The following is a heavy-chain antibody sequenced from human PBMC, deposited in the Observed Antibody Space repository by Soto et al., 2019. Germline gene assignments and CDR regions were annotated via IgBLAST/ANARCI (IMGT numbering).Heavy chain of an antibody. CDR3: VREDDGGDRDYYGLDV. CDR2: IHYSGSV. V-gene: IGHV4-30-4*01. D-gene: IGHD4-17*01. CDR1: GGSISSDHYH. Sequence: QVQLQESGPGLVRPSQTLSLTCTVSGGSISSDHYHWTWIRQTPGKGLEWIWYIHYSGSVSYNPSFQSRVTMSVDTSKNLFALKLSSVTAADTAVYFCVREDDGGDRDYYGLDVWGQGTTVTVSS. J-gene: IGHJ6*02.